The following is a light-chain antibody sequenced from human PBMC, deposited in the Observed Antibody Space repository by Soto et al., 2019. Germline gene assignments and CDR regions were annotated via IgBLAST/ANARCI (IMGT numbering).Light chain of an antibody. J-gene: IGLJ1*01. Sequence: QSVLTQPASVSGSPGQSITVSCTRTSSDIGAYNYVSWYQQHPGKAPKVIIYEVNNRPSGVSNRFSGSKSGNTASLTISGLQAEDEADYYCASFTTISTRVFGTGTKLTVL. CDR3: ASFTTISTRV. CDR1: SSDIGAYNY. CDR2: EVN. V-gene: IGLV2-14*03.